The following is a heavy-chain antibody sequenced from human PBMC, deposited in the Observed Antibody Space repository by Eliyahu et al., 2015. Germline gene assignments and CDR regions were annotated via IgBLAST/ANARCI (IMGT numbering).Heavy chain of an antibody. CDR2: IYWDDEK. Sequence: QITLKESGPTMVKPTQTLTLTCTYSGFSLTTSGEAVAWIRQPPGKAPEWLAVIYWDDEKRYSPSLKTRLAITMDTSRNQVVLTMTNMDPVDTATYFCAHRTVDDSRGSPFDYWGQGTLVSVSS. CDR1: GFSLTTSGEA. J-gene: IGHJ4*02. CDR3: AHRTVDDSRGSPFDY. V-gene: IGHV2-5*02. D-gene: IGHD3-22*01.